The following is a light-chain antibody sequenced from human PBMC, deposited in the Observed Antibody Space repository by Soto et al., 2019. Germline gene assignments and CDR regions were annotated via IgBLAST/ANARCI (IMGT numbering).Light chain of an antibody. CDR2: GAS. CDR3: QQYGSSPLT. CDR1: QSVSNNY. J-gene: IGKJ4*01. V-gene: IGKV3-20*01. Sequence: EIVLTQSPGTLSLSPGERATLSCRASQSVSNNYLAWYQQKPGQAPRLLIYGASRRATGIPDRFSGSGSGTDFTLTLSRLEPEDCAVYSCQQYGSSPLTFGGGTKVEIK.